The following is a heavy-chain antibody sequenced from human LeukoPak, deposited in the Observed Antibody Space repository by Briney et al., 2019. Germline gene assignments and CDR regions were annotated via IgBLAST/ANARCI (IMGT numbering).Heavy chain of an antibody. CDR2: IYTSGST. V-gene: IGHV4-4*07. CDR3: ARSHMITFGGVIVPSYNWFDP. J-gene: IGHJ5*02. D-gene: IGHD3-16*02. CDR1: GGSISSYY. Sequence: PSETLSLTCTVSGGSISSYYWSWIRQPAGKGLEWIGRIYTSGSTNYNPSLKSRVTMSVDTSKNQFSLKLSSVTAADTAVYYCARSHMITFGGVIVPSYNWFDPWGQGTLVTVSS.